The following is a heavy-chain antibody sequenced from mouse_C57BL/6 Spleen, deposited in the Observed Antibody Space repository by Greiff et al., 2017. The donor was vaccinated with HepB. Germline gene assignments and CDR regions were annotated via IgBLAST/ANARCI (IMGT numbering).Heavy chain of an antibody. CDR3: ARDDYYGSSPWFAY. D-gene: IGHD1-1*01. CDR1: GYSFTGYY. CDR2: INPSTGGT. J-gene: IGHJ3*01. Sequence: VQLQQSGPELVKPGASVKISCKASGYSFTGYYMNWVKQSPEKSLEWIGEINPSTGGTTYNQKFKAKATLTVDKSSSTAYMQLKSLTSEDSAVYYCARDDYYGSSPWFAYWGQGTLVTVSA. V-gene: IGHV1-42*01.